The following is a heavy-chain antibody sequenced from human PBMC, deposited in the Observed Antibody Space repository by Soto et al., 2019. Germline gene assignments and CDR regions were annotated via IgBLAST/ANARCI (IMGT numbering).Heavy chain of an antibody. CDR3: AKETPGTHDY. CDR1: GVTFSSHA. Sequence: PGGSLRLSCAASGVTFSSHAMNLILQGPGKGLEWVSVISISGSGTNYADSVKGRFTISRDNFKNTLFLQMNSLRAEDTAVYYCAKETPGTHDYWGQGILVTVSS. D-gene: IGHD1-1*01. CDR2: ISISGSGT. J-gene: IGHJ4*02. V-gene: IGHV3-23*03.